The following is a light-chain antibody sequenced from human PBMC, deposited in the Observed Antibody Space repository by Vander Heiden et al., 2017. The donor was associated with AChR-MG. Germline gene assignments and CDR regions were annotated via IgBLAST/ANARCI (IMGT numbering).Light chain of an antibody. Sequence: DIVMTQSPDSLAVSLGERATINCKSSQSVLHSSNNKNYLALYQQKPGQPPNLLIYWASTRESGVPDRFSGSGSGTDFTLTISSLQAEDVAVYYCQQYYSTPPWTFGQGTKVEIK. CDR2: WAS. J-gene: IGKJ1*01. CDR3: QQYYSTPPWT. V-gene: IGKV4-1*01. CDR1: QSVLHSSNNKNY.